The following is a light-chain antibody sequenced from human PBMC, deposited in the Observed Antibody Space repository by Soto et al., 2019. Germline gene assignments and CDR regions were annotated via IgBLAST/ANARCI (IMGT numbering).Light chain of an antibody. CDR2: EVS. CDR1: NSDVGSFNL. J-gene: IGLJ3*02. V-gene: IGLV2-23*02. Sequence: QAALTQPASVSGSPGQSITISCTGTNSDVGSFNLVSWYQDHPGKAPELILYEVSQRPSGVSSRFSGSKSGNTASLTISGLQAEDEADYYCSTYAGTSPLWVFGGGTQLTVL. CDR3: STYAGTSPLWV.